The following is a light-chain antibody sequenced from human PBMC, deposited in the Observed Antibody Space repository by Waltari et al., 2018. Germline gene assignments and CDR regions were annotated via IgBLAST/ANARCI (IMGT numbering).Light chain of an antibody. CDR1: QSLVHSDGNTH. CDR3: MQGTHWPYT. J-gene: IGKJ2*01. Sequence: DVVMTQSPLSLPVTPGQAASISRKSSQSLVHSDGNTHLNWFQQRPGQSPRRLIYRVSNRDSGVPDRFSGSGSGTDFTLKISRVEAEDVGVYYCMQGTHWPYTFGQGTKLDIK. V-gene: IGKV2-30*02. CDR2: RVS.